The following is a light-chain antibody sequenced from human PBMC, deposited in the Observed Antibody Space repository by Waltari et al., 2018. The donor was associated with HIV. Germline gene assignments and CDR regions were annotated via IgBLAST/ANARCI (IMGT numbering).Light chain of an antibody. CDR1: SSDVGGYDY. CDR2: DVT. J-gene: IGLJ2*01. Sequence: QSALTQPRPVSGSPGQSVTISRTGTSSDVGGYDYVSWYQQYPGKAPKIIIYDVTQRPSGVPDRFSGSKSGNTASLTISGLQADDEADYFCSSYAGIYTPVVFGGGTTLTVL. V-gene: IGLV2-11*01. CDR3: SSYAGIYTPVV.